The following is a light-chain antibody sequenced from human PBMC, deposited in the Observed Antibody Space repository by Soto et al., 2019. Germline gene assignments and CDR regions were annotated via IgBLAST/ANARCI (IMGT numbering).Light chain of an antibody. J-gene: IGLJ1*01. Sequence: QSVLTEPPLVSRAPGQRVTISCTESKSNIGAGYEVNWYQQLPGSGPKLLIYVSTNRPSGVPDRFSASKSAASASLVITGLHAEDEADYYSQSNDTSLSLYDFGPGTKVTVL. CDR2: VST. V-gene: IGLV1-40*01. CDR3: QSNDTSLSLYD. CDR1: KSNIGAGYE.